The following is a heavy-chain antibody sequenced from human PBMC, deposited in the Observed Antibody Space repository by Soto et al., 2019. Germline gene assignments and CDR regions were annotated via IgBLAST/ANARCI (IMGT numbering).Heavy chain of an antibody. Sequence: SETLSLTCTVSGGSISSYYWSWIRQPPGKGLEWIGYIYYSGSTNYNPSLKSRVTISVDTSKNQFSLKLSSVTAADTAVYYCARGATVTSSYGMDVWGQGTTVTVSS. J-gene: IGHJ6*02. V-gene: IGHV4-59*01. CDR2: IYYSGST. CDR1: GGSISSYY. CDR3: ARGATVTSSYGMDV. D-gene: IGHD4-17*01.